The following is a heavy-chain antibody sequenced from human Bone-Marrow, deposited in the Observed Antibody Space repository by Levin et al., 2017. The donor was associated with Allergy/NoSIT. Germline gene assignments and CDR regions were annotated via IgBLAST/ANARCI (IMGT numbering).Heavy chain of an antibody. CDR2: INQDGSEK. CDR3: ARDSGKYYDSSGYPKPAWRGNWFDP. Sequence: PGGSLRLSCAVSGFTFSRYWMSWVRQAPGKGLEWVANINQDGSEKYYVDSVKGRFTISRDNAKNSLYLQMNSLRGEDTAVYYCARDSGKYYDSSGYPKPAWRGNWFDPWGQGTLVTVSS. D-gene: IGHD3-22*01. V-gene: IGHV3-7*01. CDR1: GFTFSRYW. J-gene: IGHJ5*02.